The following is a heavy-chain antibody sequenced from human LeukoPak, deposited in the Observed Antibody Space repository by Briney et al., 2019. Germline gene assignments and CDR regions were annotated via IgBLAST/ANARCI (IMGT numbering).Heavy chain of an antibody. CDR1: RYSFPDYW. CDR2: IYPGDSDT. D-gene: IGHD1-14*01. J-gene: IGHJ3*02. Sequence: GESLKISCKASRYSFPDYWIGWVRPMPGKGLECMGLIYPGDSDTRDSPSFQGQVTVSADKSINTAYLQWKSLKASDTAMYFCARHGPKPGTADALDIWGQGTMVTVSS. V-gene: IGHV5-51*01. CDR3: ARHGPKPGTADALDI.